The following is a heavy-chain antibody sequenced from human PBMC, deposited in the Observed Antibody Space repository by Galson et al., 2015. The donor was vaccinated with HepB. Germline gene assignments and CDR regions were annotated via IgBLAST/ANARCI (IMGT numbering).Heavy chain of an antibody. V-gene: IGHV3-30*18. CDR1: GFTFSSYG. CDR2: ISYDGSNK. D-gene: IGHD1-26*01. J-gene: IGHJ3*02. Sequence: SLRLSCAASGFTFSSYGMHWVRQAPGKGLEWVAVISYDGSNKYYADSVKGRFTISRDNSKNTLYLQMNSLRAEDTAVYYCAKVLANSGSYLAFDIWGQGTMVTVSS. CDR3: AKVLANSGSYLAFDI.